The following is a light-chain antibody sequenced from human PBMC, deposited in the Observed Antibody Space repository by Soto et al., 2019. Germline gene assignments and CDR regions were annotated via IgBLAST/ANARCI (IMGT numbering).Light chain of an antibody. CDR2: GVS. V-gene: IGLV2-14*01. CDR3: SSYTAYTTIWV. CDR1: ASDIGNYNY. Sequence: QSVLTQPSSVSGSPGRSITISCTGTASDIGNYNYVSWYQLHPGKAPKLLIYGVSNRPSGVSNRFSGSKSGNAASLTISGLQAEDEADYYCSSYTAYTTIWVFGGGTKVTVL. J-gene: IGLJ3*02.